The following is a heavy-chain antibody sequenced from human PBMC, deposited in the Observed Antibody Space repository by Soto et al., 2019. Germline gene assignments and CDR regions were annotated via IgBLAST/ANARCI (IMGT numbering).Heavy chain of an antibody. D-gene: IGHD3-3*01. CDR1: GYSFTSYW. V-gene: IGHV5-10-1*01. CDR2: LDPSAPYT. CDR3: ARLYIPGPPFWSGPMDY. Sequence: GESLKISCKGSGYSFTSYWISWVRQMPGKGLERMGRLDPSAPYTNYSPSFQGHLTISADNSISTAYLQRRSLKASDTAMYYCARLYIPGPPFWSGPMDYGGQGALVTVSS. J-gene: IGHJ4*02.